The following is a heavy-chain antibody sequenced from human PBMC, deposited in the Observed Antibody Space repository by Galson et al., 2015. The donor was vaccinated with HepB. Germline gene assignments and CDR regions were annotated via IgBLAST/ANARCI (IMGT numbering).Heavy chain of an antibody. J-gene: IGHJ4*02. CDR3: AREPVSYYDFWSGYDY. V-gene: IGHV3-21*01. D-gene: IGHD3-3*01. CDR2: ISSSSSYI. CDR1: GFTFSSYS. Sequence: SLRLSCAASGFTFSSYSMNWVRQAPGKGLEWVSSISSSSSYIYYADSVKGRFTISRDNAKNSLYLQMNSLRAEDTAVYYCAREPVSYYDFWSGYDYWGQGTLVTVSS.